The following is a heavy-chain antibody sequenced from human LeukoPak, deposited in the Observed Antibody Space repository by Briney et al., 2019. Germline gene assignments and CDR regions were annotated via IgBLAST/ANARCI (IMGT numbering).Heavy chain of an antibody. Sequence: ASVKVSCKASGYTLTTYDISWVRQATGQGLEWMGWMNPNSGNTGYAQKFQGRVTITRNTSISTAYMELSSLRSEDTAVYYCARGGRFLEWSHDAFDIWGQGTMVTVSS. CDR3: ARGGRFLEWSHDAFDI. D-gene: IGHD3-3*01. V-gene: IGHV1-8*03. CDR2: MNPNSGNT. CDR1: GYTLTTYD. J-gene: IGHJ3*02.